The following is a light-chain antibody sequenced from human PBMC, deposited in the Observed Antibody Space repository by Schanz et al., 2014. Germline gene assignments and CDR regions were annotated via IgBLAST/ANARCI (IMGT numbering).Light chain of an antibody. CDR1: DVGGYNY. Sequence: QSALTQPPSASGSPGQSVTISCTGTDVGGYNYVSWYQRHPGKAPKLMIYDVSKRPSGVPDRFSGSKSGNTAFLTITGLQAGDEADYHCCSLTSTSTWVFGGGTKLTVL. V-gene: IGLV2-8*01. J-gene: IGLJ3*02. CDR3: CSLTSTSTWV. CDR2: DVS.